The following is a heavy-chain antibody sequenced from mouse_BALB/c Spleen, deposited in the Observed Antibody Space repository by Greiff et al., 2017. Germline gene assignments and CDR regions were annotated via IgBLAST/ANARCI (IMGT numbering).Heavy chain of an antibody. D-gene: IGHD1-1*01. CDR1: GYAFTNYW. CDR3: AGPITTVVASFDY. CDR2: IYPGSGNT. V-gene: IGHV1-63*01. J-gene: IGHJ2*01. Sequence: VQLQESGAELVRPGTSVKISCKASGYAFTNYWLGWVKQRPGHGLEWIGDIYPGSGNTYYNEKFKGKATLTADKSSSTAYMQLSSLTSEDSAVYFCAGPITTVVASFDYWGQGTTLTVSS.